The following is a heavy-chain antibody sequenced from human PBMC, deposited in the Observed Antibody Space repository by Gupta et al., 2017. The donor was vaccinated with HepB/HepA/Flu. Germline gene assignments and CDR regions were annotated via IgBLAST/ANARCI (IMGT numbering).Heavy chain of an antibody. CDR2: ISAYNGRT. CDR3: GRWGPMYYYMDV. CDR1: GYTFTSYG. D-gene: IGHD2-2*01. J-gene: IGHJ6*03. Sequence: QVQLVQSGAEVKRPGASVRVSCKASGYTFTSYGFTWVRQAPGQGLEWVGWISAYNGRTDYAQRLQGRVTLTTDTSTNTAYMELRSLRSDDTAVYYCGRWGPMYYYMDVWGKGTTVTVS. V-gene: IGHV1-18*01.